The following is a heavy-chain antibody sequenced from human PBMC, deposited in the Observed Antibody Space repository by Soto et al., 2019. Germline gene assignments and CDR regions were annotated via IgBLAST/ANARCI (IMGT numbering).Heavy chain of an antibody. J-gene: IGHJ5*02. Sequence: ASVKVSCKASGYTFTNFGVTWVRRAPGQGLEWMGWISAYTDTPNYARKFQGRVTMTIDTSTSTAYMDLRSLTSDDTAVYYCARVIPGVEAWFDPWGQGTLVTVSS. V-gene: IGHV1-18*01. CDR2: ISAYTDTP. CDR3: ARVIPGVEAWFDP. D-gene: IGHD2-2*01. CDR1: GYTFTNFG.